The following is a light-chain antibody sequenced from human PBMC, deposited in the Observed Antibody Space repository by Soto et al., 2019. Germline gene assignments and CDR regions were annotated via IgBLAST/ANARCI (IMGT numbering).Light chain of an antibody. CDR1: QSISSY. J-gene: IGKJ1*01. Sequence: DIQMTQSPSSLSASVVDRVTITCRASQSISSYLNWYQQKPGKAPKLLIYAASNLQSGVPSRFSGSESGTEFTLTISSLQPDDFATYYCQQYNSYSWTFGQGTKVDIK. CDR3: QQYNSYSWT. V-gene: IGKV1-39*01. CDR2: AAS.